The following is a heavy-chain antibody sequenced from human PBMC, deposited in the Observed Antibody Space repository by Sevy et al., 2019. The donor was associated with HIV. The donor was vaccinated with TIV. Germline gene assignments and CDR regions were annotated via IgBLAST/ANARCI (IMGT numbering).Heavy chain of an antibody. CDR2: ISSDGSTK. CDR3: AKRGSKSGYALGY. D-gene: IGHD5-12*01. J-gene: IGHJ4*02. V-gene: IGHV3-30*04. CDR1: GFTFSNYA. Sequence: GGSLRLSCAASGFTFSNYAMHWVRQVPPGKGLEWVAVISSDGSTKDYADSVKGRLTISRDNSKNTLYLQMNSLRPEDTAIYYCAKRGSKSGYALGYWGQGTLVTVSS.